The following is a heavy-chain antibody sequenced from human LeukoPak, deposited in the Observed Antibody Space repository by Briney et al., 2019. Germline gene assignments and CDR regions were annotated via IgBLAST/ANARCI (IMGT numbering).Heavy chain of an antibody. D-gene: IGHD1-26*01. CDR3: GKDTGYSGSCWFDY. CDR1: GFTFSSYE. Sequence: GGSLRLSCAASGFTFSSYEMNWVRQAPGKGLEWVSYISSSGSTIYYADSVKGRFTISRDNAKNSPYLQMNSLRAEDTAVYYCGKDTGYSGSCWFDYWGQGTLVTVSS. J-gene: IGHJ4*02. CDR2: ISSSGSTI. V-gene: IGHV3-48*03.